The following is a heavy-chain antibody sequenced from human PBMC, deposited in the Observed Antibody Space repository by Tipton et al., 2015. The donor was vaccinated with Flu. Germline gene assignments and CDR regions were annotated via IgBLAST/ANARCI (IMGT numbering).Heavy chain of an antibody. D-gene: IGHD1-26*01. CDR2: VHYSGST. CDR1: GGSISSSSYH. J-gene: IGHJ4*02. Sequence: TPSLTCTVSGGSISSSSYHWGWIRQPPGMGLEWIGSVHYSGSTYQNPSLESRVTISVDTSKNQFSLKLSSVTAADTAVYFCAREGRNSGGLDYWGQGTLVTVSS. V-gene: IGHV4-39*07. CDR3: AREGRNSGGLDY.